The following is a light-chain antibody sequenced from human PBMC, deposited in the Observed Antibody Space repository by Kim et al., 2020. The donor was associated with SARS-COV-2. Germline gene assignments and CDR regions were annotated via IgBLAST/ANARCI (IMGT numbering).Light chain of an antibody. CDR2: EDA. CDR3: QAWDTNRGV. CDR1: NLGDRY. J-gene: IGLJ3*02. V-gene: IGLV3-1*01. Sequence: VSPGQTASITCSGNNLGDRYAYWYQQKPGQSPVLVIYEDAKRPSGIPQRFSGSNSGNTATLTISGTQAVDEADYYCQAWDTNRGVFGGGTQLTVL.